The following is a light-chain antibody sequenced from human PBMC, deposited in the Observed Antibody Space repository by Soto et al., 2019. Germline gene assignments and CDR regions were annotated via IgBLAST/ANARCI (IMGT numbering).Light chain of an antibody. CDR1: QRISSSY. CDR3: QQYGSSPPFT. V-gene: IGKV3-20*01. Sequence: EIVLTQSPGTLSLSPGERATLSCRASQRISSSYLAWYQQKPGQTPRLLIYGASSRATGIPDKFSGSGSGTDFTLTISRLEPEDFALYYCQQYGSSPPFTFGQGTKLEIK. CDR2: GAS. J-gene: IGKJ2*01.